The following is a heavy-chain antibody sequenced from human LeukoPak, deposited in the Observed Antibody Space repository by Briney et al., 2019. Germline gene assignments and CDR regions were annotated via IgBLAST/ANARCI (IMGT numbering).Heavy chain of an antibody. CDR1: GFTFSSYA. Sequence: GRSLRLSCAASGFTFSSYAMHWVRQAPGKGLEWVAVISYDGSNKYYADSVKGRFTISRDNSKNTLYLQMNSLRAEDTAVYYCARDEGVGDGYNSAFDIWGQGTMVTVSP. J-gene: IGHJ3*02. CDR3: ARDEGVGDGYNSAFDI. V-gene: IGHV3-30-3*01. CDR2: ISYDGSNK. D-gene: IGHD5-24*01.